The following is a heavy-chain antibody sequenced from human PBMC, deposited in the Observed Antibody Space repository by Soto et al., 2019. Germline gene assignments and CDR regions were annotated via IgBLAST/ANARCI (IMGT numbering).Heavy chain of an antibody. CDR1: GFTFSVYW. CDR2: TNGDGSTT. Sequence: GGSLRLSCAASGFTFSVYWIHWVRQAPGKGLVWVSRTNGDGSTTSYADSVKGRFTISRDNAKHTLYLQMNSLRAEDTAVYYCARGSSSSWYVVYWGQGTLVTVSS. V-gene: IGHV3-74*01. D-gene: IGHD6-13*01. CDR3: ARGSSSSWYVVY. J-gene: IGHJ4*02.